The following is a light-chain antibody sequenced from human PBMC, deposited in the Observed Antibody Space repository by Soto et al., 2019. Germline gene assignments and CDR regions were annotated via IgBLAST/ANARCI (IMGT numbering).Light chain of an antibody. CDR2: GTS. CDR3: QQYGSSPLYT. Sequence: EIVLTQSPGTLSLSPGERATLSCRASQSVSSSSLAWYQKKPGQAPRLLIYGTSSRATGIPDRFSGSGSGTDFTLTISRLEPEDCAVYYCQQYGSSPLYTFGQGTKVEIK. V-gene: IGKV3-20*01. CDR1: QSVSSSS. J-gene: IGKJ2*01.